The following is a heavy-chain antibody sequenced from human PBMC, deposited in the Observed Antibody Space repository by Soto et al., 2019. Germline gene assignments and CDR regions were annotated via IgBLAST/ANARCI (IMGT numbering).Heavy chain of an antibody. CDR2: INIGTGVT. V-gene: IGHV1-3*04. J-gene: IGHJ4*01. Sequence: ASVKVSCKASGYSFTDYSIQCMRQAPGQRPEWVGWINIGTGVTQISQRFQGRVNLSRDTSATTAYMELDSLRYEDTAVYYCARCHYQLFRVDDGGQGT. D-gene: IGHD3-10*01. CDR3: ARCHYQLFRVDD. CDR1: GYSFTDYS.